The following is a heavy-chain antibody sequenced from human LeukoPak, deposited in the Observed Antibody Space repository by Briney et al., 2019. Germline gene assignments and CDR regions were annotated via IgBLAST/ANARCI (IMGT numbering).Heavy chain of an antibody. D-gene: IGHD3-22*01. V-gene: IGHV5-51*01. CDR2: IYPADSDT. J-gene: IGHJ4*02. CDR3: ARRAFDSSTYYYGSYFDH. CDR1: GYSFTSYW. Sequence: GESLKISCKGSGYSFTSYWIAWVRQMPRKGLELMGIIYPADSDTRYSPSFQGQVTISDDKSITTAYLQLNSLKATDTAMYYCARRAFDSSTYYYGSYFDHWGQGTLVTVSS.